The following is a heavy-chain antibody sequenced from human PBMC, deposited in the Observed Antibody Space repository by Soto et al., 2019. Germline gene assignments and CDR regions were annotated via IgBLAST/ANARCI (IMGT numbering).Heavy chain of an antibody. CDR2: IHHSGST. J-gene: IGHJ6*02. D-gene: IGHD6-13*01. V-gene: IGHV4-4*02. CDR3: ARGVGYSSSLYFGMDV. CDR1: GGSLSSSNW. Sequence: QVQLQESGPGLVKPSGTLSLTCAVSGGSLSSSNWWTWVRQPPGKGLEWIGEIHHSGSTNYNPSLKSRVTISVDKSKSQFSLKLGSVTAADTAVYYCARGVGYSSSLYFGMDVWGQGTTVTVSS.